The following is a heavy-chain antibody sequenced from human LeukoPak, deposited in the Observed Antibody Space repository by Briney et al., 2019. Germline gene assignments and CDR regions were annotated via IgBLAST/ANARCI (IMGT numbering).Heavy chain of an antibody. V-gene: IGHV3-53*01. CDR1: GFIVSSNY. CDR2: IYSGGST. J-gene: IGHJ4*02. D-gene: IGHD3-22*01. CDR3: ARGVSSGYFPYYFDY. Sequence: PGGSLSLSCAASGFIVSSNYMSWVRQAPGKGLEWVSVIYSGGSTYYAGSVKGRFTISRDNSKNTLYLQMNSLRAEDTAVYYCARGVSSGYFPYYFDYWGQGTLVTVSS.